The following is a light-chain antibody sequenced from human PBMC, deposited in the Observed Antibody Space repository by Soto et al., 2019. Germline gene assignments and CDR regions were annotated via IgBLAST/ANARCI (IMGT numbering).Light chain of an antibody. V-gene: IGKV1-27*01. CDR1: QGISKY. J-gene: IGKJ4*01. CDR3: QKYNSVPIT. Sequence: DIQMTQSPSSLSASLGDRVTITGRASQGISKYLAWYQQKPGKVPKLLIYAASTFQSGVPSRFSGSGSGTDFTITISSLQPEDVASYYCQKYNSVPITFGGGTKVEIK. CDR2: AAS.